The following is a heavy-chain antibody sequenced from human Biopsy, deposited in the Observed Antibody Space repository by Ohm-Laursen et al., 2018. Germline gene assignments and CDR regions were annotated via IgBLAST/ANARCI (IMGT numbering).Heavy chain of an antibody. CDR3: ARVGAGASSIDYFDY. CDR1: GDPVSSGSFY. J-gene: IGHJ4*02. D-gene: IGHD1-26*01. Sequence: SDTLSLTCTVSGDPVSSGSFYWTWIRQPPGKGLEWIGYIYYSGSTNYNPSLRSPVTISVDRSKNQFSLELSSVTAADTAVYYCARVGAGASSIDYFDYWGQGALVTVSS. V-gene: IGHV4-61*01. CDR2: IYYSGST.